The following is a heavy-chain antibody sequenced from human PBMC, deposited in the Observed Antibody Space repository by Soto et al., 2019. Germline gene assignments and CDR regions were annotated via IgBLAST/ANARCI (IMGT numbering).Heavy chain of an antibody. D-gene: IGHD2-8*01. V-gene: IGHV3-74*01. CDR1: GFSFSGYW. CDR3: ARVAQGQWYFDD. CDR2: INLDGSRT. Sequence: GGSLRLSCAGSGFSFSGYWMHWVRQTPGEGLVWVSRINLDGSRTSYADSVKGRFTISRDNAENTVYLQMNSLRAEDTAVYYCARVAQGQWYFDDWGQGTLVTVSS. J-gene: IGHJ4*02.